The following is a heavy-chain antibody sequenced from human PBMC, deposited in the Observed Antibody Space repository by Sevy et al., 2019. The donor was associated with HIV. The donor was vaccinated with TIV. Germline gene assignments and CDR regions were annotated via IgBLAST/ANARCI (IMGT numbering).Heavy chain of an antibody. Sequence: GGSLRLSCAGSGFTFRSYGIHWVRQSPGKGLEWVAFISFDGRNTYSADSVKGRFTVSRDNSKNTLYLQMNSLRVEDTAIYYCARGEQWLSFNYWGQGTMVTVSS. D-gene: IGHD6-19*01. CDR2: ISFDGRNT. CDR1: GFTFRSYG. J-gene: IGHJ4*02. V-gene: IGHV3-30*03. CDR3: ARGEQWLSFNY.